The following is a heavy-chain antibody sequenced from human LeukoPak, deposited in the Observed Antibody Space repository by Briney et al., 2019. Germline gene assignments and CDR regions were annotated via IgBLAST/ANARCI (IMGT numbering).Heavy chain of an antibody. CDR2: IYYTGST. Sequence: SETLSLTCSASGASISGGTYYWGWIRQPPGRGLEWIGSIYYTGSTYDNPSLKSRVTISVDTSKNQFSLKLSSVTAADTAVYYCARRGGSGRAFDYWGQGTLVTVSS. J-gene: IGHJ4*02. CDR3: ARRGGSGRAFDY. V-gene: IGHV4-39*01. D-gene: IGHD1-26*01. CDR1: GASISGGTYY.